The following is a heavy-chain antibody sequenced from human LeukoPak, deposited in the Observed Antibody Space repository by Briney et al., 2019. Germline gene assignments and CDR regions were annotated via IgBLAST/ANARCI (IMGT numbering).Heavy chain of an antibody. CDR2: MSYDGSNK. V-gene: IGHV3-30-3*01. Sequence: GGSLRLSCAVSGFTFSSYAMHWVRQAPGKGLEWVAVMSYDGSNKYYADSVKGRFTGSRDNSKNTLYPQMNSLRDEDTAVYYCARPIYCTTTSCSYGLDHWGQGTLVTVSS. CDR1: GFTFSSYA. J-gene: IGHJ4*02. CDR3: ARPIYCTTTSCSYGLDH. D-gene: IGHD2-2*01.